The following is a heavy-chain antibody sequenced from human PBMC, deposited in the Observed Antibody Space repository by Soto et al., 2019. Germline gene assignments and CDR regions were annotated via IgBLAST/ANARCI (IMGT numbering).Heavy chain of an antibody. J-gene: IGHJ6*02. CDR1: EFTFSSYS. Sequence: EVQLLESGGGLVQPGGSLRLSCPASEFTFSSYSMSWSRQAPGKGLEWVSGVNGGGDITYYAESVKARFTFSRDNSKHTLYLQMTSLRAEDTAVLYCAGGHFGVTMDVWGQGTTVTVSS. CDR3: AGGHFGVTMDV. CDR2: VNGGGDIT. D-gene: IGHD3-3*01. V-gene: IGHV3-23*01.